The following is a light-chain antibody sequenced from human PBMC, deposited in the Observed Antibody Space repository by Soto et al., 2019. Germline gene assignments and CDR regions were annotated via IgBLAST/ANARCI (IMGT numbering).Light chain of an antibody. CDR3: QQYYDWPIT. J-gene: IGKJ5*01. Sequence: EIVLSQSPGTLSLTPGERATLSCRASQSVSSSYLAWYQQNPGQAPRLPIYGASSRATGIPDRFSGSGSGTDFTLTISRLEPEDFAVYYCQQYYDWPITFGQGTRLEVK. V-gene: IGKV3-20*01. CDR2: GAS. CDR1: QSVSSSY.